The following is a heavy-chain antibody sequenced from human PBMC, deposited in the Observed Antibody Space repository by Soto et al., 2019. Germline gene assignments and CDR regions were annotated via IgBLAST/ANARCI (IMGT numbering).Heavy chain of an antibody. J-gene: IGHJ6*04. CDR1: GFTFSSYA. Sequence: PGGSLRLSCAASGFTFSSYALGWVRQAPGRGLECVSAISGSGVSTFYADSVKGRFTISRDTSKNTLYLQMNTLTPEDTAVYYCANDHLMWGRLLEYRGVRGKGTTVTVSS. D-gene: IGHD6-6*01. CDR3: ANDHLMWGRLLEYRGV. V-gene: IGHV3-23*01. CDR2: ISGSGVST.